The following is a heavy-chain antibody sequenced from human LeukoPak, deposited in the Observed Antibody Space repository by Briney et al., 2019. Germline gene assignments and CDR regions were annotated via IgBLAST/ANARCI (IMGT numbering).Heavy chain of an antibody. CDR1: GASMSSYY. CDR3: ASVGEVAVLDY. D-gene: IGHD3-10*01. CDR2: LSDSGGT. V-gene: IGHV4-59*01. Sequence: SETLSLTCSVSGASMSSYYWSWIRQPPGRELEWIGYLSDSGGTVYNPSLKSRVTISVDTSKNQFSLKLSSVTAADTAVYHCASVGEVAVLDYWGQGTLVTVSS. J-gene: IGHJ4*02.